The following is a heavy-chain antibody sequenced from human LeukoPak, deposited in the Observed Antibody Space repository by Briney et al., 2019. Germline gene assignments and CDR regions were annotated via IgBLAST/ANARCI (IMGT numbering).Heavy chain of an antibody. CDR2: VIPVFGVP. CDR1: GGTFSSFI. CDR3: TRGSAGIAPATTKNFFDL. D-gene: IGHD1-26*01. Sequence: SVKVSCKSSGGTFSSFIINWVRQAPGQGLEWMGGVIPVFGVPNYAQRFQGRVTITADESTSTVYLYLTSLRSEDTAVYFCTRGSAGIAPATTKNFFDLWGQGTLVTVSS. V-gene: IGHV1-69*01. J-gene: IGHJ4*02.